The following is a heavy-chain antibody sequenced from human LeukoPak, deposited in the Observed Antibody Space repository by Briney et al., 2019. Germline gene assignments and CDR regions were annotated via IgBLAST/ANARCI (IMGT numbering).Heavy chain of an antibody. D-gene: IGHD6-19*01. CDR2: IYTSGNT. Sequence: PSETLSLTCTVSGGSVSSFYWNWIRQPAGKGLEWIGRIYTSGNTNYNPSLKSRVTMSVDTSKNQFSLKLSSVTAADTAVYYCARERGEDYSSGWYKTNFFDNWGQGTRVTVSS. CDR3: ARERGEDYSSGWYKTNFFDN. J-gene: IGHJ4*02. V-gene: IGHV4-4*07. CDR1: GGSVSSFY.